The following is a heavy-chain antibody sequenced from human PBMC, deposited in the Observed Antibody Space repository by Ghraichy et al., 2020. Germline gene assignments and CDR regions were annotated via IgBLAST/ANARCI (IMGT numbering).Heavy chain of an antibody. CDR1: GGSISRYY. D-gene: IGHD3-22*01. J-gene: IGHJ4*02. Sequence: SETLSLTCTVSGGSISRYYWSWIRQPPGKGLEWIGYLYYSGSTNYNPSLKSRVTISVDTSKNQFSLKLSSVTAADTAVYYCARDGPPRGYYADWGQGTLVTGSS. CDR3: ARDGPPRGYYAD. V-gene: IGHV4-59*01. CDR2: LYYSGST.